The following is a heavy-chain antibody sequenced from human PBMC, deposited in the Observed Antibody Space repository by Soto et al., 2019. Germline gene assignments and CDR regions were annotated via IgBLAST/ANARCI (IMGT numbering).Heavy chain of an antibody. J-gene: IGHJ4*02. V-gene: IGHV5-10-1*03. CDR1: GYSFASQW. CDR2: IDLSESYT. CDR3: ATQGLTTYYFGY. Sequence: EVQLVQSGAEVKKSGESLRISCKVSGYSFASQWISWVRQVPGKGQEWMGRIDLSESYTTYNPSFQVHVTFSADKSITTAYLQWRSLEASDTAIYYCATQGLTTYYFGYWGQGTLVTVSS.